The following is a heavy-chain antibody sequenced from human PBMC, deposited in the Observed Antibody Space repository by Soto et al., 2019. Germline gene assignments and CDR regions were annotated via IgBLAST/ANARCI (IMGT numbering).Heavy chain of an antibody. J-gene: IGHJ4*02. V-gene: IGHV4-34*01. D-gene: IGHD3-22*01. CDR3: ASFDSSGYYYDY. Sequence: SQTLSLTCAVYGGSFSGYYWSWIRQPPGKGLEWIGEINHSGSTNYNPSLKSRVTISVDTSKNQFSLKLSSVTAADTAVYYCASFDSSGYYYDYWGQGTLVTVSS. CDR2: INHSGST. CDR1: GGSFSGYY.